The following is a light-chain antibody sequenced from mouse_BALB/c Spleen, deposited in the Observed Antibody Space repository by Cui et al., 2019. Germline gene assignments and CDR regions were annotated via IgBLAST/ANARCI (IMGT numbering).Light chain of an antibody. CDR1: ENIYSN. CDR3: QHFWGTPWT. J-gene: IGKJ1*01. Sequence: DIQMTQSPASLSVYVGETVTITCRASENIYSNLAWYQQKQGRSPQLLVYAATNLADGVPSRCSGSGSGTQYSLKINSLQSEDFGSYYCQHFWGTPWTFGGGTKLEIK. V-gene: IGKV12-46*01. CDR2: AAT.